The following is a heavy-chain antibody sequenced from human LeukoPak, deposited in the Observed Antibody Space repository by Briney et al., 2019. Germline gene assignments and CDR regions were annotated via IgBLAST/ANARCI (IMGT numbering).Heavy chain of an antibody. Sequence: KSSETLSLTCTVSGGSISSSSYYWGWIRQPPRKGLEWIGSIYYSGSTYYNPSLKSRVTISVDTSKNQFSLKLSSVTAADTAVYYCARRNLYCSGGSCYIYYFDYWGQGTLVTVSS. V-gene: IGHV4-39*01. CDR3: ARRNLYCSGGSCYIYYFDY. CDR2: IYYSGST. J-gene: IGHJ4*02. CDR1: GGSISSSSYY. D-gene: IGHD2-15*01.